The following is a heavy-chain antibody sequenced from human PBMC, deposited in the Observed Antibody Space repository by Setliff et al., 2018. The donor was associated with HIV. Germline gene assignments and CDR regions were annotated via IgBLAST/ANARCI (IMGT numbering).Heavy chain of an antibody. CDR1: GGSISSGSHY. D-gene: IGHD6-19*01. CDR2: IYTSGTT. CDR3: ARGSPEAFQDSGWYN. J-gene: IGHJ4*02. V-gene: IGHV4-61*02. Sequence: SETLSLTCTVSGGSISSGSHYWSWIRQSAGKGLEWIGRIYTSGTTNYNPSLKSRVTISVDTSKNQFSLKLNSVTAADTAVYYCARGSPEAFQDSGWYNWGQGTLVTVSS.